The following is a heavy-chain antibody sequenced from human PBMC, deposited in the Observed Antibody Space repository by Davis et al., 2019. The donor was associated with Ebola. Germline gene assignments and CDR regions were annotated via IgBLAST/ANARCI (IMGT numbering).Heavy chain of an antibody. CDR1: GFTFTNAW. Sequence: PGGSLRLSCAASGFTFTNAWMSWVRQAPGKGLEWVGRIKSQTDGGTTDYAASVKGRFTISRDDSKNTLHLQVNSLKSEDTAVYYCTTVRQGSSSRVDYWGQGTLVTVSS. J-gene: IGHJ4*02. D-gene: IGHD6-13*01. CDR3: TTVRQGSSSRVDY. CDR2: IKSQTDGGTT. V-gene: IGHV3-15*01.